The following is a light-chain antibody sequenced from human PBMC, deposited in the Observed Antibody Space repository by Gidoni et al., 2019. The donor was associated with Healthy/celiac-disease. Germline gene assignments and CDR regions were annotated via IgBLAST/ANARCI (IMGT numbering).Light chain of an antibody. Sequence: SYELTQPPSVSVSPGQTASIPCSGDKLGDKYACWYQQKPGQSPVLVIYQDSKRPSGIPERFSGSNSGNTATLTISGTQAMDEADYYCQAWDSSPVFGGGTKLTVL. J-gene: IGLJ2*01. CDR3: QAWDSSPV. V-gene: IGLV3-1*01. CDR2: QDS. CDR1: KLGDKY.